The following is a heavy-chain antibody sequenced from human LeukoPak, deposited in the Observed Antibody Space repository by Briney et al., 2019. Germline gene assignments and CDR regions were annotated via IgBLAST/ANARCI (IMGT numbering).Heavy chain of an antibody. V-gene: IGHV3-15*01. D-gene: IGHD3-10*01. CDR2: IKSKTDGGTT. CDR1: GFTFSNAW. J-gene: IGHJ4*02. CDR3: TTDRWDYYANPDLYYFDY. Sequence: AGGSLRLSCAASGFTFSNAWMSWVRQAPGKGLECVGRIKSKTDGGTTDYAAPVKGRFTISRDDSKNTLYLQMNSLKTEDTAVYYCTTDRWDYYANPDLYYFDYWGQGTLVTVSS.